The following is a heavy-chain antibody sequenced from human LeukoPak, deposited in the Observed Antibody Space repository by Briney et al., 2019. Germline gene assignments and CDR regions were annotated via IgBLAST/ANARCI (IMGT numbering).Heavy chain of an antibody. V-gene: IGHV3-23*01. Sequence: GGSLRLSCAASGFTSSSYALNWVRQAPGKGLEWVATVSGSGDRMYLADSVKGRFTISRDNSKNTIYLQMNSLRAEDTALYYCAKAAAAPGFDFWGQGTLVTVSS. J-gene: IGHJ4*02. D-gene: IGHD6-13*01. CDR1: GFTSSSYA. CDR3: AKAAAAPGFDF. CDR2: VSGSGDRM.